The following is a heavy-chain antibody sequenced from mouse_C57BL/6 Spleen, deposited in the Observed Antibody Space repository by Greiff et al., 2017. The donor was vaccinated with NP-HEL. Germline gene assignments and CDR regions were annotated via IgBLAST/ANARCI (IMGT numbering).Heavy chain of an antibody. CDR2: ISSGGDYN. D-gene: IGHD3-2*02. Sequence: EVQRVESGEGLVKPGGSLKLSCAASGFTFSSYAMSWVRQTPEKRLEWVAYISSGGDYNYYADPVKGRCTISSDNARNTLYLQMSSLKSEDTAMYYCTRDQVSSGYAWFAYWGQVTLVTVSA. CDR3: TRDQVSSGYAWFAY. V-gene: IGHV5-9-1*02. J-gene: IGHJ3*01. CDR1: GFTFSSYA.